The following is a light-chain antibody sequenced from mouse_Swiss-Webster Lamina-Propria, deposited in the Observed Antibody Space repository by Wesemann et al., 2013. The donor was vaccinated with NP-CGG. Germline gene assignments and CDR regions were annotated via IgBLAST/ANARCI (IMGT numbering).Light chain of an antibody. J-gene: IGKJ5*01. CDR1: KSVSTSGYSY. V-gene: IGKV3-12*01. CDR2: LAS. Sequence: SLGQRATISCRASKSVSTSGYSYMHWYQQKPGQPPKLLIYLASNLESGVPARFSGSGSRTDFTLTINPVEADDVATYYCQQSNEDPLTFGAGTKLELK. CDR3: QQSNEDPLT.